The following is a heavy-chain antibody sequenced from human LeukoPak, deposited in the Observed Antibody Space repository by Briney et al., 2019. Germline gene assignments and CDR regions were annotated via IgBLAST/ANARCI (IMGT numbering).Heavy chain of an antibody. Sequence: PGGSLRLSCAASGFTFSTYWMSWVRQAPGKGLEWVANINQDGSEKYYVDSVKGRFTISRDNSKNTLYLQMNSLRAEDTAVYYCAKDRRPWLDYWGQGTLVTVSS. CDR3: AKDRRPWLDY. D-gene: IGHD5-24*01. CDR2: INQDGSEK. CDR1: GFTFSTYW. J-gene: IGHJ4*02. V-gene: IGHV3-7*01.